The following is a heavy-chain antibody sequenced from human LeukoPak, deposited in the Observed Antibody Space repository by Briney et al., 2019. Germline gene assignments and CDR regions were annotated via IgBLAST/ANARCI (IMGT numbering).Heavy chain of an antibody. D-gene: IGHD4-17*01. V-gene: IGHV3-48*04. Sequence: PGGSLRLSCAASGFTFSSYGMNWVRQAPGKGLEWVSYITTSSNTIYYADSVKGRFTISRDNAKNSLYLQMNSLRAEDTAVYYCARDPSDYGVDLSNLNWFDPWGQGTLVTVSS. CDR2: ITTSSNTI. CDR1: GFTFSSYG. J-gene: IGHJ5*02. CDR3: ARDPSDYGVDLSNLNWFDP.